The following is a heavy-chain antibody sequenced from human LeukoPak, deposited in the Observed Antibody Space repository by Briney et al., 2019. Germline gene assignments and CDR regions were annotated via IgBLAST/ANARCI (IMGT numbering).Heavy chain of an antibody. D-gene: IGHD6-19*01. CDR2: MSSDGTNK. V-gene: IGHV3-30*04. CDR3: AREQWLALDY. CDR1: GFTFSSYA. J-gene: IGHJ4*02. Sequence: QLGGSLRLSCAASGFTFSSYAIHWVRQAPGKGLEWVAFMSSDGTNKYYADSVKGRFTISRDISKNTLYLQMSSLRAEDTAVYYCAREQWLALDYWGQGTLVTVSS.